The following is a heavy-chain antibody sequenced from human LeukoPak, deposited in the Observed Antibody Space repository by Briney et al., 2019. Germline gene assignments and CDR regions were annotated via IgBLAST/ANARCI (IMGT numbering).Heavy chain of an antibody. Sequence: GGSLRLSCAASGFTLSKYAMSWVRQAPGKGLQWLSAISGSGISTYYADSVKGRFTVSRDNSKNTLYLQMDGLRAEDTALYYCAKEITVTHPYHFDYWGQGTLVTVSS. CDR2: ISGSGIST. CDR1: GFTLSKYA. CDR3: AKEITVTHPYHFDY. D-gene: IGHD4-17*01. V-gene: IGHV3-23*01. J-gene: IGHJ4*02.